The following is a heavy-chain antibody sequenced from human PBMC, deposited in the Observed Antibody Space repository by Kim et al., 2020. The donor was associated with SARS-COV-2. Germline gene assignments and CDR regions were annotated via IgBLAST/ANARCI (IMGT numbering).Heavy chain of an antibody. Sequence: GGSLRLSCAASGFTFSSYSMNWVRQAPGKGLEWVSYISSSSSTIYYADSVKGRFTISRDNAKNSLYLQMNSLRDEDTAVYYCAREGYPPPHYYDGMDVWGQGTTVTVSS. CDR1: GFTFSSYS. D-gene: IGHD1-1*01. CDR3: AREGYPPPHYYDGMDV. V-gene: IGHV3-48*02. J-gene: IGHJ6*02. CDR2: ISSSSSTI.